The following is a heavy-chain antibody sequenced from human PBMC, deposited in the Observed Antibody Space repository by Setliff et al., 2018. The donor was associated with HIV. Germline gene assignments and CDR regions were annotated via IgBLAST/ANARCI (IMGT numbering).Heavy chain of an antibody. CDR1: GGSISSQY. CDR3: ARHYPLYYYYMDV. CDR2: IYYSGTT. Sequence: PSETLSLTCTVSGGSISSQYWSWIRQPQGKGLEWIGYIYYSGTTHYNPSLKSRVGMSVDTSKNQFSLRLSSVTAADTAVYYCARHYPLYYYYMDVWGKGTTVTVSS. J-gene: IGHJ6*03. V-gene: IGHV4-59*08.